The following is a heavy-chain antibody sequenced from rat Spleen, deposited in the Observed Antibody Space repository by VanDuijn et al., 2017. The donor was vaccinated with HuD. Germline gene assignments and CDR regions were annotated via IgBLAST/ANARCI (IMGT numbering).Heavy chain of an antibody. CDR3: SRERDLGGYSEIRY. J-gene: IGHJ2*01. Sequence: QVQLKESGPGLVQPSQTLSLTCTVSGFSLSSYGVIWVRQPPGKGLEWMGRMRYNGDTSYSLALKSRLSISRDTSKNQVFLKVNSLKTDDTGTYYCSRERDLGGYSEIRYWGQGVMVTVSS. V-gene: IGHV2-63*01. CDR1: GFSLSSYG. CDR2: MRYNGDT. D-gene: IGHD1-11*01.